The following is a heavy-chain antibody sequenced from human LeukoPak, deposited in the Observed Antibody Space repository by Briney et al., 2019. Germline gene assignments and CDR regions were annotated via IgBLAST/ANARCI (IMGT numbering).Heavy chain of an antibody. CDR1: GFIFNNHW. CDR3: ARGGDYSGTAFDI. CDR2: IDGDESGT. V-gene: IGHV3-74*01. Sequence: GGSLRLSCAASGFIFNNHWMHWVRQTPGEGLVWVARIDGDESGTIYADSVKGRFTISRDTAKNTLYLQMSRLRAEDTAVCFCARGGDYSGTAFDIWGQGTMVTVSS. J-gene: IGHJ3*02. D-gene: IGHD1-14*01.